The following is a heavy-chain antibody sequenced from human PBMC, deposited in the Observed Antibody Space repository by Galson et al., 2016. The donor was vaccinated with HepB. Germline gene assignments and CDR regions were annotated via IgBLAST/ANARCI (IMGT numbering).Heavy chain of an antibody. CDR3: ARFGPHDFGMGNLEFYFFFGMDV. Sequence: SVKVSCKGSGDTFSKHGINWVRRAPGQGLEWMGSIIPIIGNTDYAQKFRGRVTITADASINTGHMELSGLTFEDTAVYYCARFGPHDFGMGNLEFYFFFGMDVWGQGTTVTVSS. D-gene: IGHD4/OR15-4a*01. V-gene: IGHV1-69*11. J-gene: IGHJ6*02. CDR2: IIPIIGNT. CDR1: GDTFSKHG.